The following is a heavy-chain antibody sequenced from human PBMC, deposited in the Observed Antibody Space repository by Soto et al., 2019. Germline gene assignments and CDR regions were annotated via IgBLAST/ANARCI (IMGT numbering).Heavy chain of an antibody. CDR1: GGSISSYY. J-gene: IGHJ6*02. Sequence: KYSETLSLTCTVSGGSISSYYGSWIRQPAGKGLEWIGRIYTSGSTNYNPSLKSRVTMSVDTSKNQFSLKLSSVTAADTAAYYCARDQGYCSGGSCSDYYYYGMDVWGQGTTVTVSS. CDR3: ARDQGYCSGGSCSDYYYYGMDV. CDR2: IYTSGST. D-gene: IGHD2-15*01. V-gene: IGHV4-4*07.